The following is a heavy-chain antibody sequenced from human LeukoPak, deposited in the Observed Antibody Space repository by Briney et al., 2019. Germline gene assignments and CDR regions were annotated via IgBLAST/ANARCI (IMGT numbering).Heavy chain of an antibody. D-gene: IGHD1-26*01. CDR1: GGSISSYY. CDR2: IYYSGTT. Sequence: SETLSLTCTVSGGSISSYYWSWIRQPPGKGQEWIGYIYYSGTTDYNPPLKSRVTISVDTSNNQFSLKVSSVTAADTAVYYCARSSGAYRSFDYWGQGTLVPVSS. CDR3: ARSSGAYRSFDY. J-gene: IGHJ4*02. V-gene: IGHV4-59*01.